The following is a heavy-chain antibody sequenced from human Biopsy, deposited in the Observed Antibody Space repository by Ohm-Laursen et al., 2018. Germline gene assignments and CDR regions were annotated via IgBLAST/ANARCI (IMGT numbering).Heavy chain of an antibody. Sequence: ASVKVSCKASGYMFTSYDITWVRQASGQGPEWIGWLNPVSGNSNFGQKFRGRVTVTSDTSISTAYMELSGLTSDDTATYYCGRAVRNQLLTDPWGQGTPVTVTS. D-gene: IGHD1-7*01. CDR3: GRAVRNQLLTDP. CDR1: GYMFTSYD. J-gene: IGHJ5*02. V-gene: IGHV1-8*01. CDR2: LNPVSGNS.